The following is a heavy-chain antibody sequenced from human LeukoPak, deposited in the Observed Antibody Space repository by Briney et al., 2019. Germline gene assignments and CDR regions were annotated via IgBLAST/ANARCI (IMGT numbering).Heavy chain of an antibody. D-gene: IGHD6-13*01. J-gene: IGHJ4*02. CDR1: GFTFSNFV. CDR3: VKASTSSWPYYFDY. CDR2: ISGNGGST. Sequence: GGSLRLSCAASGFTFSNFVMAWVRQAPGKGLEWVSAISGNGGSTYNADPMKGRFTISRDSSKNTLYLQMNSLTAEDTAVYYCVKASTSSWPYYFDYRGQGTLVTVSS. V-gene: IGHV3-23*01.